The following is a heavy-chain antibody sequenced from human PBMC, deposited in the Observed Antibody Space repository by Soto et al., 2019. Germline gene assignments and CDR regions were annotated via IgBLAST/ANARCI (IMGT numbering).Heavy chain of an antibody. V-gene: IGHV1-24*01. CDR2: FDPEDGET. CDR3: ATDKEWNRYYYDSSGYWRRGGWFDP. D-gene: IGHD3-22*01. J-gene: IGHJ5*02. CDR1: GYTLTELS. Sequence: ASVKVSCKVSGYTLTELSMHWVRQAPGKGLEWMGGFDPEDGETIYAQKFQGRVTMTEDTSTDTAYMELSSLRSEDTAVYYCATDKEWNRYYYDSSGYWRRGGWFDPWGQGTLVTVSS.